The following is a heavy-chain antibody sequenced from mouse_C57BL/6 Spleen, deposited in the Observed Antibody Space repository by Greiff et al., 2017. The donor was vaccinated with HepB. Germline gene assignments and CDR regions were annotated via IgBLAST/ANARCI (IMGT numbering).Heavy chain of an antibody. V-gene: IGHV2-6-1*01. CDR1: GFSLTSYG. CDR2: IWSDGST. CDR3: ARHEDLRNYAMDY. J-gene: IGHJ4*01. Sequence: QVQLQQSGPGLVAPSQSLSITCTVSGFSLTSYGVHWVRQPPGKGLEWLVVIWSDGSTTYNSALKSRLSISKDNSKSQVFLKMNSLQTDDTAMYYCARHEDLRNYAMDYWGQGTSVTVSS.